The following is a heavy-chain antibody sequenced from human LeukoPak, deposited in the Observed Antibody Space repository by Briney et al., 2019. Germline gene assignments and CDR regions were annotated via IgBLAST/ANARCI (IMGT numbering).Heavy chain of an antibody. V-gene: IGHV3-7*01. CDR2: IKQDGSEK. CDR1: GFTFSSYW. Sequence: GGSLRLSCAASGFTFSSYWMSWVRQAPGKGLEWVANIKQDGSEKYYVDSVKGRFTISRDNAKNSLYLQMNSLRAEDTAVYYCARAHSYYDFWSGYGGYYFDYWGQGTLVTVSS. D-gene: IGHD3-3*01. CDR3: ARAHSYYDFWSGYGGYYFDY. J-gene: IGHJ4*02.